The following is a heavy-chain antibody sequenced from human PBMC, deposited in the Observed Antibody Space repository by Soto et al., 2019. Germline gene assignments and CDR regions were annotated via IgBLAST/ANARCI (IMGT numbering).Heavy chain of an antibody. Sequence: SVKVSCKASGFTFTSSAVQWVRQARGQRLEWIGWIVVGSGNTNYAQKFQERVTITRDMSTSTAYMELSSLRSEDTAVYYCAADRYCGSGSYLGPDYYYYGMDVWGQGTTVTVSS. CDR3: AADRYCGSGSYLGPDYYYYGMDV. CDR2: IVVGSGNT. D-gene: IGHD3-10*01. J-gene: IGHJ6*02. CDR1: GFTFTSSA. V-gene: IGHV1-58*01.